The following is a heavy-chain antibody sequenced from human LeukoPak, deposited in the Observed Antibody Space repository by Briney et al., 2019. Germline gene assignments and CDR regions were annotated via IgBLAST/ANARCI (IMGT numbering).Heavy chain of an antibody. D-gene: IGHD6-6*01. CDR2: IYYTGST. J-gene: IGHJ5*02. CDR1: GGSISSRSYY. V-gene: IGHV4-39*01. CDR3: TSEISSASNL. Sequence: SETLSLTCTVSGGSISSRSYYWGWIREPPGEGLEWIGSIYYTGSTYYSPSLKSRLTIAADTSKNEFSLKLSSVTAADTAVYYCTSEISSASNLWGQGTLVTVSS.